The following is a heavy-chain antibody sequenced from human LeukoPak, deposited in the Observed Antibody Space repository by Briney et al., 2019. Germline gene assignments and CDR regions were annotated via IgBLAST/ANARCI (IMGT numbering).Heavy chain of an antibody. D-gene: IGHD3-16*02. CDR1: TFGFRTYS. Sequence: PGGSLRLSCAASTFGFRTYSMSWVRQAPGKGLEWISYISYSSSTIYYADSVKGRFTISRDNAKNSLYLEMNSLRDEDTAVCYCCGGSYRLGGFDYWGQGTLVTVSS. CDR3: CGGSYRLGGFDY. V-gene: IGHV3-48*02. J-gene: IGHJ4*02. CDR2: ISYSSSTI.